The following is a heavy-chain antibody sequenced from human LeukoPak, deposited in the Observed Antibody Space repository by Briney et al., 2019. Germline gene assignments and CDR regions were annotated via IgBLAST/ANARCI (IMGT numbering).Heavy chain of an antibody. D-gene: IGHD1-26*01. CDR2: IYYSGST. Sequence: PSETLSLTCTVSGDSISSYYWSWIRQPPGKGLEWIGYIYYSGSTNYNPSLKSRVTISVDTSKNQFSLKLSSVTAADTAVYYCARVDDSGALDYWGQGTLVTVSS. J-gene: IGHJ4*02. V-gene: IGHV4-59*01. CDR3: ARVDDSGALDY. CDR1: GDSISSYY.